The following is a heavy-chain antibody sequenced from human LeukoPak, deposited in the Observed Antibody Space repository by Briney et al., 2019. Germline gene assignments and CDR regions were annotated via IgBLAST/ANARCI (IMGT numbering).Heavy chain of an antibody. CDR3: AKEDYYDREYYFDY. Sequence: ETLSLTCAVYGGSFSGYYWSWIRQPPGKGLEWVSATSGSGGSTYYADSVKGRFTISRDNSKNTLYLQMNSLRAEDTAVYYCAKEDYYDREYYFDYWGQGTLVTVSS. J-gene: IGHJ4*02. CDR2: TSGSGGST. D-gene: IGHD3-22*01. CDR1: GGSFSGYY. V-gene: IGHV3-23*01.